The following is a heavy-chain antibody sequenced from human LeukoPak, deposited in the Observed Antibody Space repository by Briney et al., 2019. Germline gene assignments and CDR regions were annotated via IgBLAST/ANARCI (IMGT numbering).Heavy chain of an antibody. V-gene: IGHV3-23*01. CDR3: AKDKYRSGWYFDYFDY. J-gene: IGHJ4*02. CDR2: ISGSGGST. D-gene: IGHD6-19*01. Sequence: GGSLRLSCAASGFTFSSYAMSWVRQAPGKGLEWVSAISGSGGSTYYADSVKGRFTISRDNSKNTLYLQMNSLRAEDTAVYYCAKDKYRSGWYFDYFDYWGQGTLVTVSS. CDR1: GFTFSSYA.